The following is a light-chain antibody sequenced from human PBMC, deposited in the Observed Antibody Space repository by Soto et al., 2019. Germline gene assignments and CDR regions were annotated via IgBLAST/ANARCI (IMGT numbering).Light chain of an antibody. CDR1: SSDVGGYNY. J-gene: IGLJ2*01. V-gene: IGLV2-14*03. CDR2: DVT. Sequence: QSVLTQPASVSGSPGQSITISCTGTSSDVGGYNYVSWYQQHPGKAPKLIIYDVTNRPSGVSNRFSGSKSGNTASLTISGLQAEDEADYYCNSYTSTSTLLFGGGTQLTVL. CDR3: NSYTSTSTLL.